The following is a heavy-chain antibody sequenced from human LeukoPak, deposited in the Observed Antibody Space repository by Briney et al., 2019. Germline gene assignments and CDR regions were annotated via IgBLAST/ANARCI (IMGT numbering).Heavy chain of an antibody. Sequence: PSETLSLTCTVSSDSMIGYYWSWIRQAPGKGLEWLGYVGSIGNTNYNPSLKSRVAVSADMSKKQFFLNLNSMTAADTAIYYCASWPTSAYYATRVEYWGQGTLVTVSS. V-gene: IGHV4-59*03. CDR2: VGSIGNT. CDR3: ASWPTSAYYATRVEY. D-gene: IGHD3-22*01. CDR1: SDSMIGYY. J-gene: IGHJ4*02.